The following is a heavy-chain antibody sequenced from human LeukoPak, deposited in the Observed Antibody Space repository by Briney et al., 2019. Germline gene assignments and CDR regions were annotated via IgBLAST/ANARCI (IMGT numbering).Heavy chain of an antibody. CDR2: IYLGDSDI. CDR3: AAFDFTGAFDV. CDR1: GNSFTSYW. Sequence: GESLKISCKGSGNSFTSYWVGWARPTPEKGLEWMGIIYLGDSDIRYSPSFQGQVTISADKSITTAYLQWTSLKASDTAMYYCAAFDFTGAFDVWGQGTMVTVAS. J-gene: IGHJ3*01. D-gene: IGHD2-8*02. V-gene: IGHV5-51*01.